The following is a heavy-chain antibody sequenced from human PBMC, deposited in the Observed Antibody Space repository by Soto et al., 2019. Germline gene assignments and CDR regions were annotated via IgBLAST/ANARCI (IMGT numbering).Heavy chain of an antibody. Sequence: LSLTCTVSGVSVSRGSYYWTWMRQSPGKGLEWMGYVLSSGSTDYNPSLKSRVTISVDTSKNDFSLKLRSVTAADTAVYYCARQRIAAAQYYFDYWGQGMVVTVSS. CDR2: VLSSGST. J-gene: IGHJ4*02. CDR1: GVSVSRGSYY. D-gene: IGHD6-13*01. V-gene: IGHV4-61*03. CDR3: ARQRIAAAQYYFDY.